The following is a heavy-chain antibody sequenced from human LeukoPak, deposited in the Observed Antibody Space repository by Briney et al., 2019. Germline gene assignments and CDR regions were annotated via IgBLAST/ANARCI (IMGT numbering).Heavy chain of an antibody. CDR1: GFTVISNY. Sequence: WGSLRLSCAASGFTVISNYMSRVRQAPGKGLEWVSIAYSGGNTDYADSVKGRFTISRDNSKNTLYLHMNSLRGEDTAVYYWARGLVQLEHSGAYWRQGTLVTVPS. CDR3: ARGLVQLEHSGAY. D-gene: IGHD6-6*01. J-gene: IGHJ4*02. CDR2: AYSGGNT. V-gene: IGHV3-53*01.